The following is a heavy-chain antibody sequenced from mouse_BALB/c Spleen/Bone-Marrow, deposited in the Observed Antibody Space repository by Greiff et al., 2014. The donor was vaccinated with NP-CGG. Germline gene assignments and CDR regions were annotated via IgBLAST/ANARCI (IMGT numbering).Heavy chain of an antibody. D-gene: IGHD1-2*01. Sequence: VKLVESGPGLVAPSQSLSITCTVSGFSLTTYGVHWVRQPPGKGLEWLGVLWADGGTNYNSALMSRLSISKDSSKSQVFLKMNSLQTDDTAMYYCARITTATGAMDYWGQGTSVTVSS. J-gene: IGHJ4*01. CDR1: GFSLTTYG. V-gene: IGHV2-9*02. CDR3: ARITTATGAMDY. CDR2: LWADGGT.